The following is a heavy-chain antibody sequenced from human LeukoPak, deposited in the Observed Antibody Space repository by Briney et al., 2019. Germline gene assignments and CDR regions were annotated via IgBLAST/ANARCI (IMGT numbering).Heavy chain of an antibody. CDR2: IIPIFGTA. CDR3: ARDNSVGDNAWWFDP. J-gene: IGHJ5*02. CDR1: GGTFSSYA. Sequence: ASVKVSCKASGGTFSSYAISWVRQAPGQGLEWMGGIIPIFGTANYAQKFQGRVTMTRDMSTSTDYMELSSLRSEDTAIYYCARDNSVGDNAWWFDPWGRGTLVTVSS. D-gene: IGHD1-26*01. V-gene: IGHV1-69*05.